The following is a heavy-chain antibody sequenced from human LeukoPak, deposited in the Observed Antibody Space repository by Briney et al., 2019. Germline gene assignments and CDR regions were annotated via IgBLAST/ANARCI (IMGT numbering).Heavy chain of an antibody. CDR3: TREDNWYFDL. V-gene: IGHV3-11*05. J-gene: IGHJ2*01. CDR1: GFAFSDYY. Sequence: GGSLRLSCTASGFAFSDYYMTWIRQAPGKGLEWLSYVSTDSTYTNYADSVKGRFTISRDNAKSSLYLQLNSLTAEDTAVYYCTREDNWYFDLWGRGTLVTVSS. CDR2: VSTDSTYT.